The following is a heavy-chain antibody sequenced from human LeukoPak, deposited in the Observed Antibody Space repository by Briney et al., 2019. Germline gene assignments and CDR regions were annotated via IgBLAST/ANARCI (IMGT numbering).Heavy chain of an antibody. CDR3: AKDLNQREGYFDL. CDR2: ISSSGSGSII. V-gene: IGHV3-48*04. Sequence: PGGSLRLSCAASGLTITSYTMNWVRQAPGKGLEWVSYISSSGSGSIIYYADSVKGRFTISRDNAKNSLYLQMNSLRAEDTAVYYCAKDLNQREGYFDLWGRGTLVTVSS. CDR1: GLTITSYT. J-gene: IGHJ2*01. D-gene: IGHD1-14*01.